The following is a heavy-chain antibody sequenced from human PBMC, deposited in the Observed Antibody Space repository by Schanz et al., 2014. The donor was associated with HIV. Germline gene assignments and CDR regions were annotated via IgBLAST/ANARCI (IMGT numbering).Heavy chain of an antibody. CDR3: AKIRGTRGAYDGMDV. Sequence: QLLESGGGLVQPGGLLRLSCAASGFTFSSYTMTWVRQAPGKGLEWVAGRGGSRGGTYYADSVKGRFTISRDNSKNTMFLQMNSLRVEDTAIYYCAKIRGTRGAYDGMDVWGQGTTVTVSS. V-gene: IGHV3-23*01. D-gene: IGHD3-10*01. CDR2: RGGSRGGT. J-gene: IGHJ6*02. CDR1: GFTFSSYT.